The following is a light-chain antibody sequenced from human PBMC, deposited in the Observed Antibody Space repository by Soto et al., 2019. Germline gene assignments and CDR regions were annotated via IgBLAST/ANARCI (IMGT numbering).Light chain of an antibody. V-gene: IGLV2-14*01. J-gene: IGLJ1*01. CDR3: SSYTSSSTLDV. CDR2: EVS. CDR1: SSDVGDYNY. Sequence: QSALTQPASVSGSPGQSITISCTGTSSDVGDYNYVSWYHQHPGKAPKLMIYEVSNRPSGVSNRFSGSKSGNTASLTISGLQAEDEADYYCSSYTSSSTLDVFGSGTKLTAL.